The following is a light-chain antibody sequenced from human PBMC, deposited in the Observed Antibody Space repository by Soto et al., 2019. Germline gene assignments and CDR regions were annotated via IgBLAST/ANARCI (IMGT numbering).Light chain of an antibody. Sequence: QSVLTQPASVSGSPGQSITISCTGTSSDVGGYKFVSWYQQHPGKAPKLIIYEVSNRPSGVSNRFSGSKSGNTASLTISGLQTEDEADYYCHSYTNTNTQVFGTGTKVTVL. V-gene: IGLV2-14*01. CDR1: SSDVGGYKF. CDR2: EVS. CDR3: HSYTNTNTQV. J-gene: IGLJ1*01.